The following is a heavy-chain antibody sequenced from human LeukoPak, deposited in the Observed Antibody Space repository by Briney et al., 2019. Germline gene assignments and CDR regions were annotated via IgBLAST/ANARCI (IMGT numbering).Heavy chain of an antibody. D-gene: IGHD3-3*01. J-gene: IGHJ6*02. V-gene: IGHV4-34*01. Sequence: SETLSLTCAVYGGSFSGYYWSWIRQPPGKGLEWIGEINHSGSTNYNPSLKSRVTISVDTSKNQFSLKLSSVTAADTAMYYCARLYTSVTIFGVVGDYGMDVWGQGTTVTVSS. CDR3: ARLYTSVTIFGVVGDYGMDV. CDR1: GGSFSGYY. CDR2: INHSGST.